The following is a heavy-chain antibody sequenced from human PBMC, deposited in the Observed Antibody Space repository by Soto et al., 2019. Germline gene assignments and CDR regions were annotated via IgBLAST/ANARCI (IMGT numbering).Heavy chain of an antibody. CDR3: ARDGPPPGVTTNYYYYGMDV. D-gene: IGHD4-17*01. CDR2: IYHSGST. Sequence: PSETLSLTCAVSGGSISSGGYSWSWIRQPPGKGLEWIGYIYHSGSTYYNPSLKSRVTISVDRSKNQFSLKLSSVTAADTAVYYCARDGPPPGVTTNYYYYGMDVWGQGTTVTVSS. CDR1: GGSISSGGYS. V-gene: IGHV4-30-2*01. J-gene: IGHJ6*02.